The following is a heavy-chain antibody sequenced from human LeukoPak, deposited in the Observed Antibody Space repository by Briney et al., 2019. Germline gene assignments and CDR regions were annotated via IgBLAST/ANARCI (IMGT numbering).Heavy chain of an antibody. J-gene: IGHJ4*02. CDR3: AYHSGWYSAIFDS. CDR1: GFTLKNYW. V-gene: IGHV3-7*01. Sequence: GGSLRLSCEASGFTLKNYWMSWFRQAPGKGLEWVANIKQDEGEKNYVDSVKGRFTISRDNVKNSLYLQMNSLRAEDTAVYYCAYHSGWYSAIFDSWGQGTLVTVSS. D-gene: IGHD6-19*01. CDR2: IKQDEGEK.